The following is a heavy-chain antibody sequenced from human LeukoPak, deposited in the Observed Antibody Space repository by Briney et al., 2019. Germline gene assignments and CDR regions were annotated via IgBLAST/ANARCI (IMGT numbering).Heavy chain of an antibody. CDR3: ARVGYYYGSGSHYYYGMDV. CDR2: INPNSGGT. J-gene: IGHJ6*02. CDR1: GYTFTGYY. V-gene: IGHV1-2*02. Sequence: GASVKVSCKASGYTFTGYYMHWVRQAPGQGLKWMGWINPNSGGTNYAQKFQGRVTMTRDTSISTAYMELSSLRSEDTAVYYCARVGYYYGSGSHYYYGMDVWGQGTTVTVSS. D-gene: IGHD3-10*01.